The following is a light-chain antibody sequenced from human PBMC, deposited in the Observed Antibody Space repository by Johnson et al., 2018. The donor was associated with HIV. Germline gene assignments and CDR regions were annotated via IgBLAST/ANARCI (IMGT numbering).Light chain of an antibody. J-gene: IGLJ1*01. CDR3: GTWDSSLSAYV. Sequence: QSVLTQPPSVSAAPGQKVTISCSGSSSNIGNNYVSWYKQLPGTAPKLLIYENNKRPSGIPDRFSGSKSGTSATLGITGLQTGDEADYYCGTWDSSLSAYVFGTVTKVTV. CDR2: ENN. CDR1: SSNIGNNY. V-gene: IGLV1-51*02.